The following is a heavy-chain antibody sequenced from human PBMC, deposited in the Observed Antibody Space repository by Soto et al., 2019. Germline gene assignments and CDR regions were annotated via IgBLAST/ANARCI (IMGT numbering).Heavy chain of an antibody. V-gene: IGHV2-70*10. CDR1: GFPLSTTGMR. Sequence: GSGPTLVNPPQTLTLPCTLSGFPLSTTGMRVSWIREPPVKGLECIEGIDWYDYKSYSTTLNTRLTVTKDTSKNQVVLTMTNMDPVDTATVYCARTPTPGWFDPWGQGTLVTVSS. CDR3: ARTPTPGWFDP. J-gene: IGHJ5*02. CDR2: IDWYDYK.